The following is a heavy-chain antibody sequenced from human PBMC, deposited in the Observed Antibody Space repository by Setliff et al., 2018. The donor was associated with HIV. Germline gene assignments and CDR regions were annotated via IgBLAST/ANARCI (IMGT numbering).Heavy chain of an antibody. V-gene: IGHV4-59*12. CDR2: IYSSGST. D-gene: IGHD3-10*01. CDR3: ARGRDKYGPIDY. J-gene: IGHJ4*02. CDR1: GASISSYY. Sequence: PSETLSLTCTVSGASISSYYWSWIRQPPGKGLEWIGYIYSSGSTNYNPALKSRVTISVDTSKNQFSLKLSSVTAADTAVYYCARGRDKYGPIDYWGQGTLVTVSS.